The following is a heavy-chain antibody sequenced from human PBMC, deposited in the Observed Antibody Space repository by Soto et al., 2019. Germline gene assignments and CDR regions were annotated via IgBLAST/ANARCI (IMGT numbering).Heavy chain of an antibody. J-gene: IGHJ6*02. CDR3: ARAGLSYDFWSGHKGIDV. Sequence: SETLSLTCAVYGGSFSGYYWSWIRQPPGKGLEWIGEINHSGSTNYSPSLKSRVTISVDTSKNQFSLKLSSVTAADTAVYYCARAGLSYDFWSGHKGIDVRGQGTTATVSS. CDR2: INHSGST. CDR1: GGSFSGYY. D-gene: IGHD3-3*01. V-gene: IGHV4-34*01.